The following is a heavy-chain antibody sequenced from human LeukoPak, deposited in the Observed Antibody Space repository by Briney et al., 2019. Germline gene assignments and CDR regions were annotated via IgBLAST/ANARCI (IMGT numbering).Heavy chain of an antibody. CDR2: IYHSGST. CDR1: GYSISSGYY. J-gene: IGHJ6*03. V-gene: IGHV4-38-2*02. Sequence: PSETLSLTCTVSGYSISSGYYWGWIRQPPGKGLEWIGSIYHSGSTYYNPSLKSRVTISVDTSKNQFSLKLSSVTAADTAVYYCARAGDYYGSGSYLRYYYMDVWGKGTTVTVSS. CDR3: ARAGDYYGSGSYLRYYYMDV. D-gene: IGHD3-10*01.